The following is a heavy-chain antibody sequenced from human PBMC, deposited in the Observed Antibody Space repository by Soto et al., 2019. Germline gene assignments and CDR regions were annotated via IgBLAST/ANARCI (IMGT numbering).Heavy chain of an antibody. CDR2: MYWDNDK. CDR1: GFSLTTKGVG. Sequence: QITLKESGPTLVQPTQTLTLTCDFSGFSLTTKGVGVGWIRQPPGEALEWVAVMYWDNDKRYSPSLQSRLTINKDTSKNQVVLSMNNMDPVDTATYFCAHLTITYGGVIGDEAFDIWCQGTMVIVSS. V-gene: IGHV2-5*02. CDR3: AHLTITYGGVIGDEAFDI. J-gene: IGHJ3*02. D-gene: IGHD3-16*02.